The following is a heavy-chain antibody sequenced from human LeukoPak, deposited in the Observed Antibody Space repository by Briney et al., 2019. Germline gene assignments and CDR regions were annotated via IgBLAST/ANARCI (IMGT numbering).Heavy chain of an antibody. CDR1: GGSVSSGSYY. J-gene: IGHJ4*02. Sequence: PSETLSLTCTVSGGSVSSGSYYWSWIRQPPGKGLEWIGYIYYSGRTNYNPSLKSRVTISVDTSKSQFSLILSSVTAADTAVYYCARNTYGDYVSGYFDYWGQGTLVNVSS. D-gene: IGHD4-17*01. CDR2: IYYSGRT. CDR3: ARNTYGDYVSGYFDY. V-gene: IGHV4-61*01.